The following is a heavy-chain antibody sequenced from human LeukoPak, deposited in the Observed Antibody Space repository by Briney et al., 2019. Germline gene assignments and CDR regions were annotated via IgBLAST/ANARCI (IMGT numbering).Heavy chain of an antibody. Sequence: SETLSLTCTVSGGSVSSSNYYWSWIRQPAGKGLEWIGRIYTSGSTNYNPSLKSRVTMSVDTSKNQFSLKLSSVTAADTAVYYCARAPNYYDTSGYHYWYIDLWGRGTLVTVSS. CDR2: IYTSGST. D-gene: IGHD3-22*01. CDR3: ARAPNYYDTSGYHYWYIDL. V-gene: IGHV4-61*02. J-gene: IGHJ2*01. CDR1: GGSVSSSNYY.